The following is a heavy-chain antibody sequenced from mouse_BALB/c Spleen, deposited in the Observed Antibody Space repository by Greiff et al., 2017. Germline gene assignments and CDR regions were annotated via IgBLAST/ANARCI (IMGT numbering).Heavy chain of an antibody. CDR1: GFTFSSYY. V-gene: IGHV5-6-2*01. Sequence: EVMLVESGGGLVKLGGSLKLSCAASGFTFSSYYMSWVRQTPEKRLELVAAINSNGGSTYYPDTVKGRFTISRDNAKNTLYLQMSSLKSEDTALYYCARRDYDYGFAYWGQGTLVTVSA. J-gene: IGHJ3*01. CDR2: INSNGGST. D-gene: IGHD2-4*01. CDR3: ARRDYDYGFAY.